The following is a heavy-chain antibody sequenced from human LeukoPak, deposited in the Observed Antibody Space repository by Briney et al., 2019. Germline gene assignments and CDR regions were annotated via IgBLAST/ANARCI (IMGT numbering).Heavy chain of an antibody. CDR2: IRYDGSNK. CDR1: GFTFSSYG. J-gene: IGHJ4*02. Sequence: GGSLRLSCAASGFTFSSYGMHWVRQAPGKGLEWVAFIRYDGSNKYYADSVKGRFTISRDDSKNTPYLQMNSLRAEDTAVYYCAKESESYDSSGSTFDYWGQGTLVTVSS. CDR3: AKESESYDSSGSTFDY. V-gene: IGHV3-30*02. D-gene: IGHD3-22*01.